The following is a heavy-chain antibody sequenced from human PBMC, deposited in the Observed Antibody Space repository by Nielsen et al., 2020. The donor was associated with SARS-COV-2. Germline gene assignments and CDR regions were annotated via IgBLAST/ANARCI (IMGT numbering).Heavy chain of an antibody. J-gene: IGHJ4*02. CDR3: AKELPEEMATIRAFGY. CDR2: ISGSGGST. Sequence: EFLKISCAASGFTFSSYAMSWVRQAPGKGLEWVSAISGSGGSTYYADSVKGRFTISRDNSKNTLYLQMNSLRAEDTAVYYCAKELPEEMATIRAFGYWGQGTLVTVS. V-gene: IGHV3-23*01. D-gene: IGHD5-24*01. CDR1: GFTFSSYA.